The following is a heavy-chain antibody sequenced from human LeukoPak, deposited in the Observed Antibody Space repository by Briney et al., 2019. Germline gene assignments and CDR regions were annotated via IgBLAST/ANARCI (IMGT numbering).Heavy chain of an antibody. CDR1: GFTFTNYR. J-gene: IGHJ6*03. CDR2: ISSSSNTI. Sequence: GGSLRLSCAASGFTFTNYRMNWVRQAPGKGLEWVSYISSSSNTIYYADSVKGRFTISRDNAKNSLYLQMNSLRAEDTAVYYCAGARDYYYYMDVWGKGTTVTVSS. CDR3: AGARDYYYYMDV. V-gene: IGHV3-48*01.